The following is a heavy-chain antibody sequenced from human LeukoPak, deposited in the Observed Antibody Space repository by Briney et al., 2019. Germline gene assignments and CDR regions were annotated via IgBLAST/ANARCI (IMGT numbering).Heavy chain of an antibody. V-gene: IGHV1-18*01. CDR3: ARAPRRVVVPDVNKWFDP. J-gene: IGHJ5*02. D-gene: IGHD2-2*01. Sequence: ASVKVSCKAPGYTFTTYGINWIRQAPGQGLEWMGWISAYNGDTSYAQKLQDRVTLTTDTSTSTAYMELGSLRFDDTAVYYCARAPRRVVVPDVNKWFDPWGQGTRVTVSS. CDR2: ISAYNGDT. CDR1: GYTFTTYG.